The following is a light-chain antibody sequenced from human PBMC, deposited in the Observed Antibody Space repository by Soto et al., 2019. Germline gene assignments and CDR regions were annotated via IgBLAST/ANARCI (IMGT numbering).Light chain of an antibody. CDR2: GAS. CDR1: QSVSSSY. Sequence: IGLTQSRGTLSFAPVERATLSCRSSQSVSSSYLAWYQQKPGQAPRLLLYGASTRATGIPARFSGSGSGTDFTLTISSLQPEDFAVYYCQEDYNLPINCGQGTRREIK. J-gene: IGKJ5*01. V-gene: IGKV3D-7*01. CDR3: QEDYNLPIN.